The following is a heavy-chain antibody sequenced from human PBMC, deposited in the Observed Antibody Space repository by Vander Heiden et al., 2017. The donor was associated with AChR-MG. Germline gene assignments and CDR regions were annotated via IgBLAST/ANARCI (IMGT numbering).Heavy chain of an antibody. CDR3: AKILTDTRGWENVDF. D-gene: IGHD6-19*01. V-gene: IGHV3-30*18. Sequence: GRSLRLSCAASGFSFSSHGMHWVRQAPGKGLEWVAFVSDDGSKKSYADSVKGRFFISRDNSKNSLYLLVNSLRSEDTAVYYCAKILTDTRGWENVDFWGQGTLVTVSS. CDR2: VSDDGSKK. CDR1: GFSFSSHG. J-gene: IGHJ4*02.